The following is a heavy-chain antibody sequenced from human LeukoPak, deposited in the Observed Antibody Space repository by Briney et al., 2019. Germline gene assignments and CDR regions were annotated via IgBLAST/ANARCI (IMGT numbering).Heavy chain of an antibody. CDR2: ISGSGGST. D-gene: IGHD2-21*02. CDR3: AKDRTHCGGDCYPTYNWFDP. CDR1: GFTFSSYA. J-gene: IGHJ5*02. Sequence: GGSLRLSCAASGFTFSSYAMNWVRQAPGKGLEWVSGISGSGGSTYYADSVKGRFTISRDNSKNTLYLQMNSLRAEDTAVYYCAKDRTHCGGDCYPTYNWFDPWGQGTLVTVSS. V-gene: IGHV3-23*01.